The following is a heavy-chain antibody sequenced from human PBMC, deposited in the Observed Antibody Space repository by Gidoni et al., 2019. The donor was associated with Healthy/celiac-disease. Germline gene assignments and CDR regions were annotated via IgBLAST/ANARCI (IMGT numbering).Heavy chain of an antibody. CDR2: IYYSGST. V-gene: IGHV4-59*01. J-gene: IGHJ4*02. CDR3: ASSSGWYGGDYFDY. CDR1: GGSISSYY. Sequence: QVQLQESGPGLVKPSETLSPTCTVPGGSISSYYWSWIRQPPGKGLEWIGYIYYSGSTNYNPSLKSRVTISVDTSKNQFSLKLSSVTAADTAVYYCASSSGWYGGDYFDYWGQGTLVTVSS. D-gene: IGHD6-19*01.